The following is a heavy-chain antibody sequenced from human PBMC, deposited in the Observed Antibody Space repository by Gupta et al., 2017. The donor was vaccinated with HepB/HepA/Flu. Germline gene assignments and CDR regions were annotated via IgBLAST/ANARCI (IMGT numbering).Heavy chain of an antibody. D-gene: IGHD1-26*01. CDR1: GFPFSTYA. V-gene: IGHV3-23*01. J-gene: IGHJ4*02. Sequence: EVQLLDSGGRLVQPGGSLSPSFAASGFPFSTYAMNWVRQAPGKGPEWVSSMRAGGDNINYADSVKGRCTISRDNSENTLYLQMNSLRVEDTAMYDCVRAHSSGIYYVYPALGGDDGGPGTLVTVSS. CDR2: MRAGGDNI. CDR3: VRAHSSGIYYVYPALGGDD.